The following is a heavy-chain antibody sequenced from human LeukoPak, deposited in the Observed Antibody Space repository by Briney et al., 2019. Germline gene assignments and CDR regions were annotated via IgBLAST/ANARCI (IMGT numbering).Heavy chain of an antibody. Sequence: GASVKVSCRASGYSFTDYYIHWVRQAPGQGPEWMAWINPTSGDTNYAQNFQGRVTVTMDTSLSTAYMELSRLRSDDTALYYCARGGWLVYWGQGTLVTVSS. CDR1: GYSFTDYY. CDR3: ARGGWLVY. D-gene: IGHD6-19*01. V-gene: IGHV1-2*02. J-gene: IGHJ4*02. CDR2: INPTSGDT.